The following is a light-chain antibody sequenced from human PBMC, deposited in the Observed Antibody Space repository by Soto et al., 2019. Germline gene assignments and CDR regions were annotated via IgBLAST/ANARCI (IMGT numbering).Light chain of an antibody. CDR2: VAS. CDR1: QGIGND. Sequence: QYRYSLVECVGVDVGISRRASQGIGNDLGWYQQKPGKAPKLLIYVASSLQGGVPSRFSVSGSGTDFTLTIGSLQPYDFATHHCQQSYSTPITLSQGTRLEIK. J-gene: IGKJ5*01. V-gene: IGKV1-39*01. CDR3: QQSYSTPIT.